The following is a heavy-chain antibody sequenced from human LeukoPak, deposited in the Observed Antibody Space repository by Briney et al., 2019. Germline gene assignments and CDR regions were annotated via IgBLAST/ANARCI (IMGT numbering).Heavy chain of an antibody. V-gene: IGHV4-4*07. Sequence: PSETLSLTCTVFGGSINNYYWSWIRQTAGKGLEWVGRIYTSGSTDYNPSLESRLSISVDTSKNQFSLKLRSVTAADTAVYYCARGNGYFDYWGQGTLVTVSS. CDR3: ARGNGYFDY. D-gene: IGHD1-1*01. J-gene: IGHJ4*02. CDR1: GGSINNYY. CDR2: IYTSGST.